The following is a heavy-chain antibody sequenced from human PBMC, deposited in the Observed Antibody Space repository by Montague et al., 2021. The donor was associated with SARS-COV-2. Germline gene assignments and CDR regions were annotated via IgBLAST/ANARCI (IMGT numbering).Heavy chain of an antibody. D-gene: IGHD2-15*01. Sequence: SETLSLTCAVYGGSFSGYYWSWIRQPPGKGLEWIGEINHGGSTNYNPSLKSRVTISVDTSKNQFSLKLSSVTAADTAVYYCAGGSGCSGGSCYSEWDPYYYYGMDVWGQGTTVTVSS. V-gene: IGHV4-34*01. CDR1: GGSFSGYY. CDR2: INHGGST. CDR3: AGGSGCSGGSCYSEWDPYYYYGMDV. J-gene: IGHJ6*02.